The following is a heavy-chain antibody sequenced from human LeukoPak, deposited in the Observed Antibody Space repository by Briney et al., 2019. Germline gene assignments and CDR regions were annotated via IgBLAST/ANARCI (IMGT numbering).Heavy chain of an antibody. CDR3: ARFTQWGGRRELYYYYYMDV. Sequence: SETLSLTCAVYGVSLSGYYWRWIRQPPGKGLEWIGEINHSGSTNYNPSLKSRVTISVDTSKNQFSLKLSSVTAADTAVYYCARFTQWGGRRELYYYYYMDVWGKGTTVTVSS. CDR2: INHSGST. J-gene: IGHJ6*03. D-gene: IGHD1-7*01. CDR1: GVSLSGYY. V-gene: IGHV4-34*01.